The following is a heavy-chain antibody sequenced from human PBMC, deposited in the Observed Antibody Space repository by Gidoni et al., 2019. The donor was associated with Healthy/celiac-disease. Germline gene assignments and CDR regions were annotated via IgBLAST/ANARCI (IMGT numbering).Heavy chain of an antibody. J-gene: IGHJ6*02. CDR2: ISSSSSYI. Sequence: EVQPVESGGGLVKPGGSLRLSCAASGFTFSSHSMNWVRQAPGKGLEWVSSISSSSSYIYYADSVKGRFTISRDNAKNSLYLQMNSLRAEDTAVYYCARDGDCSSTSCYFYYYYYYGMDVWGQGTTVTVSS. V-gene: IGHV3-21*01. CDR3: ARDGDCSSTSCYFYYYYYYGMDV. D-gene: IGHD2-2*01. CDR1: GFTFSSHS.